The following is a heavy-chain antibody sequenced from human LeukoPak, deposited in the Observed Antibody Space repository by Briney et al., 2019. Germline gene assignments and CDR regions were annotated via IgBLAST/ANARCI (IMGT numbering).Heavy chain of an antibody. CDR1: GYTFTSYG. V-gene: IGHV1-18*01. CDR3: ASRSYGEPPDAFDI. Sequence: ASVKVSCKASGYTFTSYGISWVRQTPGQGLEWMGWISAYNGNTNYAQKLQGRVTMTTDTSTSTAYMELRGLRSDDTAVYYCASRSYGEPPDAFDIWGQGTMVTVSS. CDR2: ISAYNGNT. J-gene: IGHJ3*02. D-gene: IGHD4-17*01.